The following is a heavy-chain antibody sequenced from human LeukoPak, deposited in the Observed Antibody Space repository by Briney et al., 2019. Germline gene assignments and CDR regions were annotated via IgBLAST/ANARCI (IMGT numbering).Heavy chain of an antibody. V-gene: IGHV3-7*01. CDR2: IKQDGSEF. D-gene: IGHD3-10*01. Sequence: YPGGSLRLSCAASGFTFSSYWMSWVRQVPGKGLEWVANIKQDGSEFYYVDSVKGRFTISRDNAKNSLYLQMNSLGAEDTAVYYCAREAVTMVRGVNDYWGQGTLVTVSS. CDR1: GFTFSSYW. CDR3: AREAVTMVRGVNDY. J-gene: IGHJ4*02.